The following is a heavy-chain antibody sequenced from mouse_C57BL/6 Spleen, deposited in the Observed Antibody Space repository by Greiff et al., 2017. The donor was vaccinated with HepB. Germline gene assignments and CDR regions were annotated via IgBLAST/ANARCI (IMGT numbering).Heavy chain of an antibody. CDR3: AREATSTGTGAMDY. V-gene: IGHV1-81*01. CDR2: IYPRSGNT. J-gene: IGHJ4*01. CDR1: GYTFTSYG. D-gene: IGHD4-1*02. Sequence: VMLVESGAELARPGASVKLSCKASGYTFTSYGISWVKQRTGQGLEWIGEIYPRSGNTYYNEKFKGKATLTADKSSSTAYMELRSLTSEDSAVYFCAREATSTGTGAMDYWGQGTSVTVSS.